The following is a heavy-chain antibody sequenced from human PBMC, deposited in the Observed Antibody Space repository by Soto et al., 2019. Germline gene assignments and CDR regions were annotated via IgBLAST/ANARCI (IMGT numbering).Heavy chain of an antibody. CDR2: IYSGGST. V-gene: IGHV3-53*05. D-gene: IGHD3-16*01. J-gene: IGHJ4*02. CDR1: GFTVSSNY. CDR3: AKALGGWNPHDY. Sequence: GGSLRLSCAASGFTVSSNYMSWVRQAPGKGLEWVSVIYSGGSTYYADSVKGRFTISRDNSKNTLYLQMNSLRAEDTAVYYCAKALGGWNPHDYWGQGTLVTVSS.